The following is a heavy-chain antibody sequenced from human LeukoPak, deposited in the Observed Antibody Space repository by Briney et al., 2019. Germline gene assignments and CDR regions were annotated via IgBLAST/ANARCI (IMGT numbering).Heavy chain of an antibody. J-gene: IGHJ6*03. CDR1: GGTFSSYA. CDR2: IIPIFGTG. V-gene: IGHV1-69*05. D-gene: IGHD6-13*01. CDR3: ARDAIAAAGTGYYYYYMDV. Sequence: ASVKVSCKASGGTFSSYAISWVRQAPGQGLEWMGGIIPIFGTGNYAQKFRGRVTITTDECTSTSYVELSSLRSEDTAVYYCARDAIAAAGTGYYYYYMDVWGKGTTVTVSS.